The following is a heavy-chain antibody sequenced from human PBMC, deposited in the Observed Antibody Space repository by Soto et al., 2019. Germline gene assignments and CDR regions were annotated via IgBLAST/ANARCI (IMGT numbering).Heavy chain of an antibody. J-gene: IGHJ4*02. V-gene: IGHV3-15*07. CDR3: SHGYAQYFES. Sequence: PGGSLRRSCSGSGLTVTSVWMTWARQAPGKGLEWVGRIKSTTDGGTTDYAAPVKGRFSISRNDSRNTLFLQMNSRKTEDTAVYYCSHGYAQYFESWGQGT. CDR2: IKSTTDGGTT. CDR1: GLTVTSVW. D-gene: IGHD5-18*01.